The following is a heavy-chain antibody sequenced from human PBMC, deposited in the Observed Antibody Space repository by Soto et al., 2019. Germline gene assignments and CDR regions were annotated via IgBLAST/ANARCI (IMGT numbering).Heavy chain of an antibody. V-gene: IGHV1-46*01. CDR1: GYTFTSYY. J-gene: IGHJ4*02. CDR2: INPSGGST. D-gene: IGHD6-19*01. Sequence: QVQLVQSGAEVKKPGASVKVSCKASGYTFTSYYMHWVRQAPGQGLEWMGIINPSGGSTRYAQKFPGRVTLTRDTSTSTVYLELSSLRSEDTAVYYCARDLAVAGLSFDYWGQGTLVTVSS. CDR3: ARDLAVAGLSFDY.